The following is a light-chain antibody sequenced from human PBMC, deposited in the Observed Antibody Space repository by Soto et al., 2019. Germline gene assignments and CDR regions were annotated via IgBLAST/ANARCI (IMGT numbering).Light chain of an antibody. CDR1: RGIGNY. V-gene: IGKV1-33*01. CDR3: QQNDNLFA. Sequence: DIRLTQSPSSLSASVGDRVSITCQASRGIGNYLAWYQQKPGKAPQLLISDASTFDTGVPLRFSGSGSSTVFTITSSTLPPEYIANYFCQQNDNLFAFGPGTNVEI. CDR2: DAS. J-gene: IGKJ3*01.